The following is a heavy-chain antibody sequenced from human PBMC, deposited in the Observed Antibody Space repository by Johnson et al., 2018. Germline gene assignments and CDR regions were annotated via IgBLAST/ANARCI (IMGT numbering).Heavy chain of an antibody. V-gene: IGHV1-69*01. CDR1: GGTFSSYA. Sequence: QVQLVESGAEVKKPGSSVKVSCKASGGTFSSYAISWVRQAPGQGLEWMGGIIPIFGTANSAQKFQGRVTITAEESTSTAYMALSSLRSEDTAVYYCTQYSYGYAYYYYYGMDVWGQGTTVTVSS. CDR3: TQYSYGYAYYYYYGMDV. D-gene: IGHD5-18*01. J-gene: IGHJ6*02. CDR2: IIPIFGTA.